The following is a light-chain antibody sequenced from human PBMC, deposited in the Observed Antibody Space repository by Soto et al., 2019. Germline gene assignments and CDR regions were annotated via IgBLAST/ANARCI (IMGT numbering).Light chain of an antibody. CDR2: GVS. J-gene: IGLJ1*01. CDR3: CSYACSYTYV. V-gene: IGLV2-11*01. Sequence: QSVLTQSRSVSGSPGQSVTFSCTGTSSDVGGYNYVSWYQQHPGKAPKLMIYGVSKRPSGVPDRFSGSKSGNTASLTISGLQADVEAEYFCCSYACSYTYVFGTGTKLTVL. CDR1: SSDVGGYNY.